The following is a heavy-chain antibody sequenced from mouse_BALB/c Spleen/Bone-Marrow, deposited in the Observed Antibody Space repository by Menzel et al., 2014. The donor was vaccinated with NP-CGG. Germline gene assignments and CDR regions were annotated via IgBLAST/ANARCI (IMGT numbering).Heavy chain of an antibody. V-gene: IGHV14-3*02. D-gene: IGHD2-3*01. CDR1: GFNIKDTY. CDR2: IDPANDNT. Sequence: EVQLQQSGAEFVKPGASVKLSRTASGFNIKDTYMHWVKRRPEQGLEWIGRIDPANDNTKYDPKFQGKATITADTSSNTAYLQLSSLTSEDTAVYYCARADGYYAWFAYWGQGTLVTVSA. CDR3: ARADGYYAWFAY. J-gene: IGHJ3*01.